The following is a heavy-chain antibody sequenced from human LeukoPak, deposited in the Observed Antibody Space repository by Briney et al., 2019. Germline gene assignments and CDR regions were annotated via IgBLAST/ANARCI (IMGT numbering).Heavy chain of an antibody. CDR3: AKTVGLLWFGELFN. Sequence: GGSLRLSCAASGFTFDDYAMHWVRQAPGKGLEWVSLVSGDGGGTYYADSVKGRFTISRDNSKNSVYLQMNGLRSEDTALYYCAKTVGLLWFGELFNWGQGTQVTVSS. CDR2: VSGDGGGT. V-gene: IGHV3-43*02. J-gene: IGHJ4*02. CDR1: GFTFDDYA. D-gene: IGHD3-10*01.